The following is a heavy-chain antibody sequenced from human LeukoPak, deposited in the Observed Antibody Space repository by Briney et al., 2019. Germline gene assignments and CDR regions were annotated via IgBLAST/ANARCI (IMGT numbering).Heavy chain of an antibody. V-gene: IGHV1-69*13. CDR1: GGTFSSYA. CDR2: IIPIFGTA. CDR3: ARDADLNGLLDY. D-gene: IGHD5-12*01. J-gene: IGHJ4*02. Sequence: ASVKVSCKASGGTFSSYAISWVRQAPGQGLAWMGGIIPIFGTANYAQKFQGRVTITADESTSTAYMELSSLRSEDTAVYYCARDADLNGLLDYWGQGTLVTVSS.